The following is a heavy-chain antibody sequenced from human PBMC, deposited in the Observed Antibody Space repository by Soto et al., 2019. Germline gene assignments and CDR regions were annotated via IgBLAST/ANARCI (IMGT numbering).Heavy chain of an antibody. CDR2: ISYDGSNK. Sequence: LRLSCAASAFTFSSYGMHWVRQAPGKGLEWVAVISYDGSNKYYADSVKGRSTISRDNSKNTLYLQMNSLRAEDTAVYYCAREVGATMIRWFDPWGQGTLVTVSS. J-gene: IGHJ5*02. CDR3: AREVGATMIRWFDP. CDR1: AFTFSSYG. V-gene: IGHV3-30*03. D-gene: IGHD1-26*01.